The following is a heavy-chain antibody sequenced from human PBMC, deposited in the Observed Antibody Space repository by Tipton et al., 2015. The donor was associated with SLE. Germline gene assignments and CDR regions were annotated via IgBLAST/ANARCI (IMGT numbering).Heavy chain of an antibody. Sequence: TLSLTCTVSGGSISSYYWSWIRQPPGKGLEWIGYTYYSGSTNYNPSLKSRVTISVDTSKNQFSLKLSSVTAADTAVYYCASAHPSYWYFDLWGRGTLVTVSS. CDR2: TYYSGST. J-gene: IGHJ2*01. CDR1: GGSISSYY. V-gene: IGHV4-59*01. CDR3: ASAHPSYWYFDL.